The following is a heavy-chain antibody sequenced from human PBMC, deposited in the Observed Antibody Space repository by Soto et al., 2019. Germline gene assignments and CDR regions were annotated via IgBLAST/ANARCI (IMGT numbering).Heavy chain of an antibody. J-gene: IGHJ4*02. D-gene: IGHD2-2*01. CDR1: GYTFTSYA. Sequence: GASVKVSCKASGYTFTSYAMHWVRQAPGQRLEWMGWISAYNGNTNYAQKLQGRVTMTTDTSTSTAYMELRSLRSDDTAVYYCARDAGIVVVPAAMSGLILASQIDYWGQGTLVTVSS. V-gene: IGHV1-18*01. CDR2: ISAYNGNT. CDR3: ARDAGIVVVPAAMSGLILASQIDY.